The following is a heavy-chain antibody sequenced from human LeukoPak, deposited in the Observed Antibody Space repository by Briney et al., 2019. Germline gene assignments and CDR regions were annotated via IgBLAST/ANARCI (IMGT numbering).Heavy chain of an antibody. CDR2: IYYSGST. D-gene: IGHD6-13*01. CDR3: ARRDAGTTAAGPYGMDV. V-gene: IGHV4-31*03. Sequence: SQTLSLTCTVSGGSISSGGYYWSWIRQHPGKGLEWIGYIYYSGSTYYNPSLKSRVTISVDTSKNQFSLKLSSVTAADTAVYYCARRDAGTTAAGPYGMDVWGQGTTVTVSS. J-gene: IGHJ6*02. CDR1: GGSISSGGYY.